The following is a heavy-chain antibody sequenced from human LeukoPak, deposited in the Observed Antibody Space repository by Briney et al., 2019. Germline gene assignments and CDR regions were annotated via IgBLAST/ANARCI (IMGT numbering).Heavy chain of an antibody. CDR1: GLTVSRKF. D-gene: IGHD2-21*02. V-gene: IGHV3-66*01. CDR2: IYDDGST. CDR3: ASCGDDCDPRETAWVDFLH. Sequence: GESLRLSCVVSGLTVSRKFMNWVRQAPGKGLEWVSGIYDDGSTFYADSVKGRFSISRDSSRNTLSLQMSSLRAEDTAVYFCASCGDDCDPRETAWVDFLHWGQGTLVTVSS. J-gene: IGHJ1*01.